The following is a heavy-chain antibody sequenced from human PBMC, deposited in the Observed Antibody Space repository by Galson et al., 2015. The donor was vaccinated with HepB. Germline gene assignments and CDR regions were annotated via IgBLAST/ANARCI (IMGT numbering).Heavy chain of an antibody. Sequence: SLRLSCAASGFTFSSYWMSWVRQAPGKGLEWVANIKQDGSEKYYVDSVKGRFTISRDGSKNTLYIQMNSLRAEDTATYYCARDLRHDYSYHDYWGRGTLVTVSS. V-gene: IGHV3-7*03. CDR2: IKQDGSEK. CDR3: ARDLRHDYSYHDY. D-gene: IGHD4/OR15-4a*01. CDR1: GFTFSSYW. J-gene: IGHJ4*02.